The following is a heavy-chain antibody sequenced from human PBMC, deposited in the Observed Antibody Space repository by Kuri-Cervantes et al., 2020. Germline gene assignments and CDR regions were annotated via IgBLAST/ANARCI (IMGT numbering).Heavy chain of an antibody. J-gene: IGHJ4*02. Sequence: SETLSLTCAVSGGSISRGGYSWSWIRQPPGKGLEWIGYIYHSGSTYYNPSLKSRVTISVDRSKNQFSLKLSSVTAADTAVYYCARESASSGWIFDYWGQGTLVTVSS. D-gene: IGHD6-19*01. CDR1: GGSISRGGYS. CDR3: ARESASSGWIFDY. V-gene: IGHV4-30-2*01. CDR2: IYHSGST.